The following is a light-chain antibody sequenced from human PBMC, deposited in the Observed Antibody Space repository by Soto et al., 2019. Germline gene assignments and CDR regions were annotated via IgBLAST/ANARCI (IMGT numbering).Light chain of an antibody. CDR3: LSYDTSLSGWV. J-gene: IGLJ3*02. CDR2: GNT. CDR1: SSNIGTGYD. Sequence: QSVLTQPPSVSGAPGQRVTISCTGSSSNIGTGYDAHLYQQLPGTAPKLLIYGNTNRPSGVPDRLSGSKSGTSASLAITGLQAEDEADYYCLSYDTSLSGWVFGGGTQLTVL. V-gene: IGLV1-40*01.